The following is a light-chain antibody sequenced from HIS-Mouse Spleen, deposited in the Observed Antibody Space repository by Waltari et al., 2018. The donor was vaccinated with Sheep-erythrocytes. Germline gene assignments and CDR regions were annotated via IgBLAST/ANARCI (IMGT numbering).Light chain of an antibody. V-gene: IGLV2-23*01. CDR1: SSDVARYNL. CDR3: CSYAGSSTPWV. J-gene: IGLJ3*02. CDR2: EGS. Sequence: QSALTQPASVSGSPGQSITIPCTGTSSDVARYNLVSRYQQHPGKAPKLMIYEGSKRPSGVSNRFSGSKSGNTASLTISGLQAEDEADYYCCSYAGSSTPWVFGGGTKLTVL.